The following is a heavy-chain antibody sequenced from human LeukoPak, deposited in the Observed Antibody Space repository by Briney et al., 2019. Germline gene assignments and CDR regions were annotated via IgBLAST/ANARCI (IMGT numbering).Heavy chain of an antibody. CDR3: ARGYYYGSGSSDSDY. CDR1: GYTFTGYY. CDR2: INPNSGGT. D-gene: IGHD3-10*01. J-gene: IGHJ4*02. V-gene: IGHV1-2*02. Sequence: ASVKVSCKASGYTFTGYYMHWVRQAPGQGLEWMGWINPNSGGTNYAQKFQGRVTMTRDTSISTAYMELSRLRSDDTAVYYCARGYYYGSGSSDSDYWGQGTLVTVSS.